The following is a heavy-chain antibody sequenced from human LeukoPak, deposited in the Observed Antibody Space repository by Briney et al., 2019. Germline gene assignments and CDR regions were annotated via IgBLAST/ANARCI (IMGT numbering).Heavy chain of an antibody. CDR1: GFTFSNYA. D-gene: IGHD4-17*01. V-gene: IGHV3-7*01. CDR3: ARDRVDYGAWYFDL. CDR2: IKQDGSEK. Sequence: GGSLRLSCAASGFTFSNYAMSWVRQAPGKGLEWVANIKQDGSEKYYVDSVKGRFTISRDNAKNSLYLQMNSLRAEDTAVYYCARDRVDYGAWYFDLWGRGTLVTVSS. J-gene: IGHJ2*01.